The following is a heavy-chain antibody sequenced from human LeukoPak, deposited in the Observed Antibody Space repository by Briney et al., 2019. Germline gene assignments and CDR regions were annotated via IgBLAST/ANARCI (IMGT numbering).Heavy chain of an antibody. CDR1: GFTFGDYY. CDR3: ARQSPYYYGSLETYYRIY. J-gene: IGHJ4*02. D-gene: IGHD3-10*01. Sequence: PGGSLRLSCAASGFTFGDYYMSWIRQAPGKGLEWVSYISSTGNTIFYTDSVKGRFTISRDNADNSLYLQMNSLRAEDTAVYYCARQSPYYYGSLETYYRIYWGQGTLVAVSS. CDR2: ISSTGNTI. V-gene: IGHV3-11*01.